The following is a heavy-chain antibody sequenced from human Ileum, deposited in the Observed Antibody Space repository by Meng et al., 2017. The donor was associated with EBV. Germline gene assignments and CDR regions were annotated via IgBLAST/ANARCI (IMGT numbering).Heavy chain of an antibody. V-gene: IGHV4-34*12. CDR2: IIHGGSP. D-gene: IGHD2-8*02. J-gene: IGHJ4*02. Sequence: QVELQQGGAGLLKPSGTLALPWAVNGGSLSGSYWNWIRQPPGKGLEWIGEIIHGGSPSYNPSLKSRVTISIDTSKNQLSLMLSSVTAADTAVYYCARRPTGIDYWGQGTLVTVSS. CDR1: GGSLSGSY. CDR3: ARRPTGIDY.